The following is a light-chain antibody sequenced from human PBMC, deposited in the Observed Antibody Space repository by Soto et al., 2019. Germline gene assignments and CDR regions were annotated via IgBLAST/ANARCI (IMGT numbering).Light chain of an antibody. J-gene: IGLJ2*01. CDR3: QVWDSSTDHVV. V-gene: IGLV3-21*04. CDR2: YDS. CDR1: NIGSKS. Sequence: SYELTQPPSVSVAPGKTARITCGGNNIGSKSVYWYQHKPGQAPVLVIFYDSDRPSGIPERFSGSNSGNTATLTISRVEAGDEADYYCQVWDSSTDHVVFGGGTKLTVL.